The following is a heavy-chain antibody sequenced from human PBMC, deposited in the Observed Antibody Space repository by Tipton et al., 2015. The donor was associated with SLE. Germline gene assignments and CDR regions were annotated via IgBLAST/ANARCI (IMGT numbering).Heavy chain of an antibody. V-gene: IGHV1-69*15. CDR3: ASGYRGAFDI. D-gene: IGHD5-12*01. J-gene: IGHJ3*02. CDR1: GGTFSSSA. CDR2: IIPIFGAP. Sequence: QSGAEVKKPGSSVKVSCKASGGTFSSSALNWVRQAPGQGLEWMGRIIPIFGAPTFTQKFQNRVTITADESTSTAYMELSSLRSEDTAVYYCASGYRGAFDIWGQGTMVTVSS.